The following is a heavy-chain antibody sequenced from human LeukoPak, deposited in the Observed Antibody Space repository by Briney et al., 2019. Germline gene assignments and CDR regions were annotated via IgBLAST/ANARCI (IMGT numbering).Heavy chain of an antibody. J-gene: IGHJ6*03. D-gene: IGHD6-13*01. V-gene: IGHV3-23*01. Sequence: GGSLRLSCAASGFTFSSYAMSWVRQAPGKGLEWVSAISGSGGSTYYADSVKGRFTISRDNSKNTLYLQMNSLRAKDTAVYYCAKHPAAGILDYYYYMDVWGKGTTVTVSS. CDR1: GFTFSSYA. CDR2: ISGSGGST. CDR3: AKHPAAGILDYYYYMDV.